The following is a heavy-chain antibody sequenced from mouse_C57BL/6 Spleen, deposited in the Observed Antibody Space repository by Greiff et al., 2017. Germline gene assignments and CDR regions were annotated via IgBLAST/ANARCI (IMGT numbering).Heavy chain of an antibody. CDR1: GYAFSSSW. Sequence: QVQLQQSGPELVKPGASVKISCKASGYAFSSSWMNWVKQRPGKGLEWIGRIYPGDGDTNYNGKFKGKATLTADKSSSTAYMQLSSLTSEDSAVYFCARYGKNLYYGSPWGTGTTVTVSS. V-gene: IGHV1-82*01. CDR3: ARYGKNLYYGSP. J-gene: IGHJ1*03. CDR2: IYPGDGDT. D-gene: IGHD1-1*01.